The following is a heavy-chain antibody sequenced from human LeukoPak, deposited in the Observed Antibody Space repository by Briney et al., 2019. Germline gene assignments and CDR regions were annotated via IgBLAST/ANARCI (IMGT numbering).Heavy chain of an antibody. D-gene: IGHD3-10*01. CDR1: GFTFSSYG. Sequence: GSLRLSCAASGFTFSSYGMSWIRQPAGKGLEWIGRIYTSGSTNYNPSLKSRVTISVDTSKNQFSLKLNSVTAADTAVYYCAREGLNMIRGVIPKEAWGWFDPWGQGTLVTVSS. CDR2: IYTSGST. V-gene: IGHV4-4*07. J-gene: IGHJ5*02. CDR3: AREGLNMIRGVIPKEAWGWFDP.